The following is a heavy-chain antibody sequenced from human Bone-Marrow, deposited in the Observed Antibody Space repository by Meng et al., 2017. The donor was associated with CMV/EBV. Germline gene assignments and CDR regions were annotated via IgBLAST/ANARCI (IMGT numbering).Heavy chain of an antibody. J-gene: IGHJ5*02. CDR1: GYTFTGYY. D-gene: IGHD2-2*01. Sequence: VSVKVSCQASGYTFTGYYMHWVRQAPGQGLEWMGWINPNSGGTNYAQKFQGRVTMTRDTSISTAYMELSRLRSDDTAVYYCAREGVVPAATPFDPWGQGTLVTVSS. CDR3: AREGVVPAATPFDP. CDR2: INPNSGGT. V-gene: IGHV1-2*02.